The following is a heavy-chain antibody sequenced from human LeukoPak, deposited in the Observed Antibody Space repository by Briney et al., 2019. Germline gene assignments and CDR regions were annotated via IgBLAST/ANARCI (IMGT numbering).Heavy chain of an antibody. CDR1: GDSISSSTYY. CDR2: ISYSGST. D-gene: IGHD6-13*01. J-gene: IGHJ4*02. Sequence: SETLSLTCTVSGDSISSSTYYWGWIRQPPGKGLEWIGYISYSGSTNYNPSLKSRVTISGDTSKNQFSLKLSSVTAADTAVYYCAREGASDSSSWQTNFDYWGQGTLVTVSS. V-gene: IGHV4-61*01. CDR3: AREGASDSSSWQTNFDY.